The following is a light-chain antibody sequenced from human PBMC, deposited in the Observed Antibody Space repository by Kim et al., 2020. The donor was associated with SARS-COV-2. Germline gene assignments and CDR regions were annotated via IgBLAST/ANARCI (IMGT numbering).Light chain of an antibody. J-gene: IGLJ1*01. V-gene: IGLV6-57*03. CDR1: SVNIATNY. CDR3: QSFDSTTSVYV. Sequence: TITISCTRSSVNIATNYDQWYQQRPRSAPTTVIQDDKERPSGVPDRFSGSIDSSSNSASLTISGLKTEDEGDYYCQSFDSTTSVYVFGSGTKVTVL. CDR2: DDK.